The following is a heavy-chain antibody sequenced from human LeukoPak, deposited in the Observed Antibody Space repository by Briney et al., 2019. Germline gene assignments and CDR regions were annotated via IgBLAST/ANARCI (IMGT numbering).Heavy chain of an antibody. J-gene: IGHJ6*02. CDR2: INSDGSST. D-gene: IGHD3-10*01. V-gene: IGHV3-74*01. CDR1: GFTFSSYW. CDR3: ARETGSGYGMDV. Sequence: GGSLRLSCAASGFTFSSYWMHWVRHAPGKGLVWASRINSDGSSTSYADSVKGRFTISRDNAKNTLCLQMNSLRAEDTAVYYCARETGSGYGMDVWGQGTTVTVSS.